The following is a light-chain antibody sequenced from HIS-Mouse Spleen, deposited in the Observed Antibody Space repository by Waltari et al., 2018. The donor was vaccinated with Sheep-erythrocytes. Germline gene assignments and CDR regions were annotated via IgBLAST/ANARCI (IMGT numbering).Light chain of an antibody. Sequence: EIVLTQSPGTLSLSPGERATLSCRASQSVSSSYLAWYQQKPGQAPRLLIYGASSRATGIPDRFSGSGSGTGFTFTISRLEPEDFALYYCQQYGSSPWTFGQGTQVEIK. J-gene: IGKJ1*01. CDR1: QSVSSSY. V-gene: IGKV3-20*01. CDR2: GAS. CDR3: QQYGSSPWT.